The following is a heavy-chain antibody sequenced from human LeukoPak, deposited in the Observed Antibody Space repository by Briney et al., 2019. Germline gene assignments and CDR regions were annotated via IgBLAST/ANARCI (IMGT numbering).Heavy chain of an antibody. CDR2: ISAYNGNT. J-gene: IGHJ3*02. CDR3: ARGTYGIVVAPDAFDI. V-gene: IGHV1-18*01. D-gene: IGHD3-22*01. CDR1: GYTFTSYG. Sequence: ASVKVSCKASGYTFTSYGISWVRQAPGQGLEWMGWISAYNGNTNYAQKLQGRVTMTTDTSTSTAYMELRSLRSDDTAVYYCARGTYGIVVAPDAFDIWGQGTMVTVSS.